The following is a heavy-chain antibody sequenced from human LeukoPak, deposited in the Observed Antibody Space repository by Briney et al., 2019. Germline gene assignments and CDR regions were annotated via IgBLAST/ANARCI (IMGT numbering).Heavy chain of an antibody. Sequence: SVKVSCKASGGTFSSYAISWVRQAPEQGLEWMGGIIPIFGTANYAQKFQGRVTITADKSTSTAYMELSSLRSEDTAVYYCARDRYCSSTSCYLVDWGQGTLVTVSS. CDR3: ARDRYCSSTSCYLVD. J-gene: IGHJ4*02. CDR1: GGTFSSYA. V-gene: IGHV1-69*06. D-gene: IGHD2-2*01. CDR2: IIPIFGTA.